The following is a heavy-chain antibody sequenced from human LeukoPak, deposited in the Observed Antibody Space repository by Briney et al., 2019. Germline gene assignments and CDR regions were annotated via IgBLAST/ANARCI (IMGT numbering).Heavy chain of an antibody. CDR2: ISGSSSHI. CDR3: AREVGARCNDY. CDR1: GFTFSSYS. J-gene: IGHJ4*02. Sequence: GGSLRLSCAAPGFTFSSYSMSWVRQAPGTGLEWVSSISGSSSHIYYADSVKGRFTISRDNAKNSLYLQMNSLRAEDTAVYYCAREVGARCNDYWGQGTLVTVSS. V-gene: IGHV3-21*06. D-gene: IGHD1-26*01.